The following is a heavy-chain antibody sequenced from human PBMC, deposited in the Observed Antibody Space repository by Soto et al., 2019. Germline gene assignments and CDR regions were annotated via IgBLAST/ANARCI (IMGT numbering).Heavy chain of an antibody. J-gene: IGHJ4*02. CDR1: GVTFSSYA. Sequence: VGFLSLCCGAAGVTFSSYAMSWVRPAPGKGLEWVSVISGSGGSTYYADSVKGRFTISRDNSKNTLYLQMNSLRAEDTAVYYCAKAVDNSWYYFDYWGQGTLVTVSS. V-gene: IGHV3-23*01. D-gene: IGHD6-13*01. CDR2: ISGSGGST. CDR3: AKAVDNSWYYFDY.